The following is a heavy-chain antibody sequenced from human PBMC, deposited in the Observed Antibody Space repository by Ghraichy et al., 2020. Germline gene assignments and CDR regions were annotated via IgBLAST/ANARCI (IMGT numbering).Heavy chain of an antibody. CDR3: ARLVTYDSSANYGAYCGY. CDR1: GYSISSGSY. Sequence: SQTLSLTCAVSGYSISSGSYWGWIRQSPGKGLEWIGSIYQSGSTWYNPSLKSRVTISVDVSKNHFSLKLSSVSAADTAVYYCARLVTYDSSANYGAYCGYWGQGTLVTVSS. D-gene: IGHD3-22*01. J-gene: IGHJ4*02. CDR2: IYQSGST. V-gene: IGHV4-38-2*01.